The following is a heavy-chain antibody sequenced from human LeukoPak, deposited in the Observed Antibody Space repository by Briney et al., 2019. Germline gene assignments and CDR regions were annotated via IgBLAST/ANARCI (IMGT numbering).Heavy chain of an antibody. Sequence: PGGSLRLSCAASGFTFSSYWMSWVRQAPGKGLEWVSAISGSGGSTYYADSVKGRFTISRDNSKNTLYLQMNSLRAEDTAVYYCAKRRYCSSTSCSGFDYWGQGTLVTVSS. V-gene: IGHV3-23*01. D-gene: IGHD2-2*01. CDR1: GFTFSSYW. CDR2: ISGSGGST. CDR3: AKRRYCSSTSCSGFDY. J-gene: IGHJ4*02.